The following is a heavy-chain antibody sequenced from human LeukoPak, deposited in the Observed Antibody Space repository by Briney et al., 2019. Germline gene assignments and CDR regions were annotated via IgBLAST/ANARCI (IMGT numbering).Heavy chain of an antibody. CDR2: ISHIGST. Sequence: SETLSLTCAVSADSFSSHYWTWIRQPPGKGLGWIGYISHIGSTNYNPSLKSRVTISIDTSKNQFSLKLSSVTAADTAVYYCARDLVTVTKGFDIWGQGTMVSVSS. J-gene: IGHJ3*02. CDR1: ADSFSSHY. D-gene: IGHD4-17*01. CDR3: ARDLVTVTKGFDI. V-gene: IGHV4-59*11.